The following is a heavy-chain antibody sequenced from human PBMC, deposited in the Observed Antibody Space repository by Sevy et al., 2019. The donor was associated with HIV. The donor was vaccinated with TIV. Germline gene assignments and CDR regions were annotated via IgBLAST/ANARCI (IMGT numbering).Heavy chain of an antibody. CDR2: IWYDGTNK. V-gene: IGHV3-33*01. Sequence: LSLTCAASGFTFSSYGMHWVRQAPGKGLEWVALIWYDGTNKYYADSVKGRFTISRDNSKNSLYLQMNSLRAEDTAVYYCASGAYYYASRSQNFDYWGPGTLVTVSS. D-gene: IGHD3-10*01. CDR3: ASGAYYYASRSQNFDY. J-gene: IGHJ4*02. CDR1: GFTFSSYG.